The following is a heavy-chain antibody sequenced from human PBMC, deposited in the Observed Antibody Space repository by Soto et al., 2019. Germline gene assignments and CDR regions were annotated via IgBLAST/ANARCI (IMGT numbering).Heavy chain of an antibody. CDR1: GGSISSSS. Sequence: SETLSLTCTVSGGSISSSSWSWIRQPPGRGLEWIGYIYNNGRTDYNPSLKSRVTISVDTSKNHFSLKLSSVTPADTAVYYCARADPDASVGYWGQGTLVTVSS. CDR2: IYNNGRT. D-gene: IGHD2-15*01. CDR3: ARADPDASVGY. V-gene: IGHV4-59*01. J-gene: IGHJ4*02.